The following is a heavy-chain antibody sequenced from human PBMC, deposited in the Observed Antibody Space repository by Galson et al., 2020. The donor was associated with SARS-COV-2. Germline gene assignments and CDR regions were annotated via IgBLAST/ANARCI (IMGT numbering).Heavy chain of an antibody. J-gene: IGHJ5*02. V-gene: IGHV2-5*02. CDR2: THSDDQK. Sequence: SGHTLAKPTEPLTLTYTFPGFSLRTSRRGVAWFRQPPLTALEWLAHTHSDDQKRYSPSLKSRLTITKDTSKNQVVLTMTDMDPVDTATCFCVHRAYNSAWPLLSWGQGTLVTVSS. D-gene: IGHD6-19*01. CDR3: VHRAYNSAWPLLS. CDR1: GFSLRTSRRG.